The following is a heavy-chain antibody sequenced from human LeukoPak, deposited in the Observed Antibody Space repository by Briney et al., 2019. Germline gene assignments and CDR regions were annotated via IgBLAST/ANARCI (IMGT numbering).Heavy chain of an antibody. Sequence: SETLSLTCIVSGGSVSSGSYYWSWIRQPPGKGLEWIGYIYNSVRTNYNPSLKSRVTISVDTSKNQLSLKLSSVAAADTAVYFCVRDLVATIDHYYYGMDVWGQGTTVTVSS. J-gene: IGHJ6*02. CDR1: GGSVSSGSYY. V-gene: IGHV4-61*01. CDR3: VRDLVATIDHYYYGMDV. CDR2: IYNSVRT. D-gene: IGHD5-12*01.